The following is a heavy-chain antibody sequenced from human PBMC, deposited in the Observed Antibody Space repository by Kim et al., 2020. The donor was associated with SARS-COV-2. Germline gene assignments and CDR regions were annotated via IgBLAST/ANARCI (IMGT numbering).Heavy chain of an antibody. CDR1: GFTFSDYY. CDR3: ARVPTFWSGYYDLDY. Sequence: GGSLRLSYAASGFTFSDYYMSWIRQAPGKGLEWVSYISSSGSTIYYADSVKGRFTIPRDNAKNSLYLQMNSLRAEDTAVYYCARVPTFWSGYYDLDYWGQGTLVTVSS. CDR2: ISSSGSTI. J-gene: IGHJ4*02. V-gene: IGHV3-11*01. D-gene: IGHD3-3*01.